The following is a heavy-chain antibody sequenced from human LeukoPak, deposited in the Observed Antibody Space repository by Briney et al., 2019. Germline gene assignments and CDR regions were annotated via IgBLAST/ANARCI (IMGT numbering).Heavy chain of an antibody. CDR2: IYYSGST. J-gene: IGHJ6*02. CDR3: ARAPQYYDFWSGLYYYYGMDV. D-gene: IGHD3-3*01. CDR1: GGSISSYY. V-gene: IGHV4-59*01. Sequence: SETLSLTCTVSGGSISSYYWSWIRQPPEKGLEWIGYIYYSGSTNYNPSLKSRVTISVDTSKNQFSLKLSSVTAADTAVYYCARAPQYYDFWSGLYYYYGMDVWDQGTTVTVSS.